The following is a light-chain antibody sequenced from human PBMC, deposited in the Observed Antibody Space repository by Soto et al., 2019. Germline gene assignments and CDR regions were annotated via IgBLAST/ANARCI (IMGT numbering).Light chain of an antibody. V-gene: IGKV1-5*03. CDR2: KAS. J-gene: IGKJ1*01. CDR3: KQYNISPWT. CDR1: QSISSW. Sequence: DIQMTQSPSTVSASVGDRVTITCRASQSISSWLAWYQQKPGKAPNLLIYKASSLESGVPSRFSGSGSGTEFTLTISRLQPDDFATYYCKQYNISPWTFGQGTKVEIK.